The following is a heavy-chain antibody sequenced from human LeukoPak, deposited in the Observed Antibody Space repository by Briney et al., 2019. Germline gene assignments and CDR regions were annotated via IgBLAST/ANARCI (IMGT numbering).Heavy chain of an antibody. J-gene: IGHJ3*02. V-gene: IGHV1-2*02. CDR1: GYTFTGYY. CDR3: ARAAAVAGTRNDAFDI. CDR2: INPNSGGT. Sequence: ASVKVSCKASGYTFTGYYMHWVRQAPGQGLEWMGWINPNSGGTNYAQKFQGRGTMTRDTSISTAYMELSRVRSDDTAVYYCARAAAVAGTRNDAFDIWGQGTMVTVSS. D-gene: IGHD6-19*01.